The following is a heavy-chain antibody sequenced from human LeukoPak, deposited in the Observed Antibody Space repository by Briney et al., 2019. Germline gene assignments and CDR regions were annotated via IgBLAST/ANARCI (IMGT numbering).Heavy chain of an antibody. CDR2: ISGNSGSI. D-gene: IGHD6-19*01. J-gene: IGHJ4*02. Sequence: GWSLRLSCAASGFTFDDYAMHWVRQAPGKGLEWVSGISGNSGSIGYADSVKGRFTISRDNAKNSLYLQMNSLRAEDTAFYYCAKPYSTAWYGAIDYWGQGTLVTVSS. CDR3: AKPYSTAWYGAIDY. CDR1: GFTFDDYA. V-gene: IGHV3-9*01.